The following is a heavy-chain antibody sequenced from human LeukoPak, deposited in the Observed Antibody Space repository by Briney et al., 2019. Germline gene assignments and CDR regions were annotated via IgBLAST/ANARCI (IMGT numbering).Heavy chain of an antibody. CDR1: GFTFDDYA. CDR2: ISWNTGSI. V-gene: IGHV3-9*03. D-gene: IGHD5-18*01. CDR3: AKGSAMVTDLPFFDY. Sequence: PGRSPRLSCAASGFTFDDYAMHWVRQAPGKGLEWVSGISWNTGSIGYADSVKGRFTISSDNAKNSLYLQMNSLRTEDMALYYCAKGSAMVTDLPFFDYWGQGTLVTVSS. J-gene: IGHJ4*02.